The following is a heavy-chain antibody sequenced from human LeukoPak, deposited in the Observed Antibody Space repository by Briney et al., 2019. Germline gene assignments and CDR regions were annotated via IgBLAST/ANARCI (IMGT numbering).Heavy chain of an antibody. CDR1: GASFSGYY. CDR3: ARGRYLTTLGGAAAGFLDS. D-gene: IGHD6-13*01. CDR2: INHSGST. J-gene: IGHJ4*02. V-gene: IGHV4-34*01. Sequence: SETLSLTCVVYGASFSGYYWNWIRQTPGKGLEWIGEINHSGSTNYNPSLKRRVTISVDTSQKQFSLRLTSVTAADTAVYYCARGRYLTTLGGAAAGFLDSWGQGTLVTVSS.